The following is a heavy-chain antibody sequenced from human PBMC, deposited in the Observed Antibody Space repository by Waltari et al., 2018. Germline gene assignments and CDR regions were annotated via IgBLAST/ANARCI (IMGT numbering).Heavy chain of an antibody. CDR3: AINRRDSSSANFDY. V-gene: IGHV1-2*06. CDR1: GYTFTGYY. J-gene: IGHJ4*02. CDR2: INPNSGGT. Sequence: QVQLVQSGAEVKKPGASVKVSCKASGYTFTGYYMHWGRQAPGQGLEWMGRINPNSGGTNYAQKLQGRVTMTRDTSISTAYMELSRLRSDDTAVYYCAINRRDSSSANFDYWGQGTLVTVSS. D-gene: IGHD6-6*01.